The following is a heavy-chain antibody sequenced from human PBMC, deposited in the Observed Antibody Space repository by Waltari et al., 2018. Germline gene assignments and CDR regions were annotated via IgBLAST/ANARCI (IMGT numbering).Heavy chain of an antibody. CDR3: ARVPSYYDILTGYYPDAFDI. Sequence: QVQLQASGPGLAKPSETLSLTCTVSGGSISSYYWSWTRQPPGKGLEWIGYIYYSGSTNYNPSLKSRVTISVDTSKNQFSLKLSSVTAADMAVYYCARVPSYYDILTGYYPDAFDIWGQGTMVTVSS. CDR2: IYYSGST. D-gene: IGHD3-9*01. V-gene: IGHV4-59*01. J-gene: IGHJ3*02. CDR1: GGSISSYY.